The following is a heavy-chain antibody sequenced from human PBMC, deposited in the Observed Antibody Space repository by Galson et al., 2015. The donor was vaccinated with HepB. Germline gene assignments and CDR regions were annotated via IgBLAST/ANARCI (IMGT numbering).Heavy chain of an antibody. CDR3: ARGGRYCSGGSCYSNWFDP. Sequence: SVKVSCKASGYTFTSYAMHWVRQAPGQRLEWMGWINAGNGNTKYSQKFQGRVTITRDTSASTAYMELSSLRSEDTAVYYCARGGRYCSGGSCYSNWFDPWGQGTLVTVSS. D-gene: IGHD2-15*01. J-gene: IGHJ5*02. CDR2: INAGNGNT. CDR1: GYTFTSYA. V-gene: IGHV1-3*01.